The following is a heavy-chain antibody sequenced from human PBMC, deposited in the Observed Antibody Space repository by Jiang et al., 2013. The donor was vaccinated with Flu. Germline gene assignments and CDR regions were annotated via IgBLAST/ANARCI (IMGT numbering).Heavy chain of an antibody. J-gene: IGHJ3*02. CDR3: TTNYASGSGAFDI. V-gene: IGHV3-15*01. Sequence: SGGGLVKSRGIPETLLCRLWIRFQYAWMSWVRQAPGKGLEWVGRIKSKIHGGTTDYAAPVKGRFTISRDDSKNTLYLQMNSLKTEDTAVYYCTTNYASGSGAFDIWGQGTMVTVSS. CDR2: IKSKIHGGTT. D-gene: IGHD3-10*01. CDR1: IRFQYAW.